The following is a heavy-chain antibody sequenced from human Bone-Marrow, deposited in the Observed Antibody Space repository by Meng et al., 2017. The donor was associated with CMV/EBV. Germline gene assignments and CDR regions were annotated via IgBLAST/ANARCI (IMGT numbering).Heavy chain of an antibody. CDR3: ARERAIYGDIAEYFFDY. CDR2: IYQTGGN. Sequence: SETLSLTCTVSGYSISSDYYWAWIRQPPGKGLEWIGSIYQTGGNYYNPSLKSRVTVSVDRSKNQSSLKLSSVTAADTAVYYCARERAIYGDIAEYFFDYWGQGRLVTVSS. J-gene: IGHJ4*02. V-gene: IGHV4-38-2*02. D-gene: IGHD4-17*01. CDR1: GYSISSDYY.